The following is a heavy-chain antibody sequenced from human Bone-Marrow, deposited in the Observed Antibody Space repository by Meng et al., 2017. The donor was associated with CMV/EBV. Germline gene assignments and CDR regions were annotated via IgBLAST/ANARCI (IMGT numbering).Heavy chain of an antibody. Sequence: QARLQASGPGLVKPSETLSLTCTVSGGSISSYYWSWIRQPAGKGLEWIGRIYTSGSTNYNPSLKSRVTMSVDTSKNQFSLKLSSVTAADTAVYYCARTQDTAMVAYYFDYWGQGTLVTVSS. CDR1: GGSISSYY. J-gene: IGHJ4*02. CDR2: IYTSGST. V-gene: IGHV4-4*07. D-gene: IGHD5-18*01. CDR3: ARTQDTAMVAYYFDY.